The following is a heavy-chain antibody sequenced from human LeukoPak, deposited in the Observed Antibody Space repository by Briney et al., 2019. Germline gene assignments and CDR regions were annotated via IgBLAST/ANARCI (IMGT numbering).Heavy chain of an antibody. D-gene: IGHD3-9*01. J-gene: IGHJ5*02. CDR1: GASISNYY. V-gene: IGHV4-59*08. Sequence: SETLSLTCTVSGASISNYYWSWIRQSPRKGLEWIGYSSYSGSTSYNPSLKSRVTVSVDTSKNQFSLKLSSVTAADTAVYHCARFGVTSYYSWLDPWGQGTLVTVSS. CDR2: SSYSGST. CDR3: ARFGVTSYYSWLDP.